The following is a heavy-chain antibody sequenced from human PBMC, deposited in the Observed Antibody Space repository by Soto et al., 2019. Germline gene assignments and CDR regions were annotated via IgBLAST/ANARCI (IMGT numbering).Heavy chain of an antibody. V-gene: IGHV1-3*01. CDR1: GYTFTSYA. J-gene: IGHJ4*02. CDR3: ARDIASFDY. CDR2: INAGNGNR. Sequence: QVQLVQSGAEVKKPGASVKVSCKASGYTFTSYAMHWVRQAPGQRLEWMGWINAGNGNRKYSQKFQGRVTVTRDTSASTAYMELSSLTSEDTAVYYCARDIASFDYWGQGTLVTVSS. D-gene: IGHD6-13*01.